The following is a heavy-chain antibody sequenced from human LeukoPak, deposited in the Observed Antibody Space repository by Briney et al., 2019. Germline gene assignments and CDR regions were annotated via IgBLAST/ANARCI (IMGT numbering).Heavy chain of an antibody. Sequence: GGSLRLSCAASGFSFSSYWMTWVRQAPGRGLEFVANIRGDGNEKYYMDSMKGRLTISRDNAKNSLFLQMSGLRAEDTAVYYCMAELLGYRGQGTLVTVSS. D-gene: IGHD1-14*01. CDR1: GFSFSSYW. CDR3: MAELLGY. V-gene: IGHV3-7*03. CDR2: IRGDGNEK. J-gene: IGHJ4*02.